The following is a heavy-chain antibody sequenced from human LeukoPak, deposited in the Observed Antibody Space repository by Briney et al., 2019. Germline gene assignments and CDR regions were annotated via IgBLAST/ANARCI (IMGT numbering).Heavy chain of an antibody. CDR1: GFTVSSNY. Sequence: GGSLRLSCAASGFTVSSNYMSWVRQAPGKGLEWGSIIYSDVSTYYADSAKGRFTISRDKSKNTLYLQMNSLRAEDTAVYYCARDRTGQQLISRKDYYYMDVWGKGTTVTISS. CDR3: ARDRTGQQLISRKDYYYMDV. D-gene: IGHD4-11*01. CDR2: IYSDVST. J-gene: IGHJ6*03. V-gene: IGHV3-66*01.